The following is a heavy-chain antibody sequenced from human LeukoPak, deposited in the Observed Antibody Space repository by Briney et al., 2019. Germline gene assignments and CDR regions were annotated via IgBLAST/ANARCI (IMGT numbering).Heavy chain of an antibody. J-gene: IGHJ3*02. CDR1: GGSISSYY. CDR2: IYYSGST. V-gene: IGHV4-59*01. D-gene: IGHD3-22*01. Sequence: PSETLSLTCTVSGGSISSYYWSWIRQPLGKGLEWIGYIYYSGSTNYNPSLKSRVTISVDTSKNQFSLKLSSVTAADTAVYYCARVTDYYDSSGEMSAFDIWGQGTMVTVSS. CDR3: ARVTDYYDSSGEMSAFDI.